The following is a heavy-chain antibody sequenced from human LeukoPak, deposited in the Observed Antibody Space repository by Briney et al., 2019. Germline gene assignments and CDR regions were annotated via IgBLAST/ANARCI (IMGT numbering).Heavy chain of an antibody. V-gene: IGHV4-30-4*08. CDR1: GGSISSGDYY. J-gene: IGHJ4*02. D-gene: IGHD3-10*01. Sequence: PSQTLSLTCTVSGGSISSGDYYWSWIRQPPGKGLEWIGYIYYSGSTYYSPSLKSRVTISVDTSKNQFSLKLSSVTAADTAVYYCARVVVRGVMSYWGQGTLVTVSS. CDR3: ARVVVRGVMSY. CDR2: IYYSGST.